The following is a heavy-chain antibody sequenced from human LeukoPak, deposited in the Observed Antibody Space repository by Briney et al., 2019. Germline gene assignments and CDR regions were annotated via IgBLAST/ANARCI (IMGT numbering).Heavy chain of an antibody. CDR2: IAVGSGNT. CDR3: AAVFGSGYYYYFYY. Sequence: SVRVSCKASGFTFTRSSMQWVRQARGKGVEWMGWIAVGSGNTNYAPKFQGRVTISTHMSTSTAYMELSSLRSEDTAVYYCAAVFGSGYYYYFYYWGRGTLVTVSS. V-gene: IGHV1-58*02. J-gene: IGHJ4*02. CDR1: GFTFTRSS. D-gene: IGHD3-22*01.